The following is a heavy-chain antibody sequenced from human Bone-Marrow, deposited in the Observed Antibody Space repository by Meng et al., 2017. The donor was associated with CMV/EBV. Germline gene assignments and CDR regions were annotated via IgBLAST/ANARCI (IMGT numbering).Heavy chain of an antibody. V-gene: IGHV3-21*01. J-gene: IGHJ6*02. Sequence: GGSLRLSCAASGFTFSSYSMNWVRQAPGKGLEWVSSISSSSSYIYYADSVKGRFTISRDNAKNSLYLQMNSLRAEDTAVYYCARVDQSKYRNDYHYYGMDVWGQGTTVTVSS. CDR3: ARVDQSKYRNDYHYYGMDV. CDR2: ISSSSSYI. CDR1: GFTFSSYS. D-gene: IGHD2/OR15-2a*01.